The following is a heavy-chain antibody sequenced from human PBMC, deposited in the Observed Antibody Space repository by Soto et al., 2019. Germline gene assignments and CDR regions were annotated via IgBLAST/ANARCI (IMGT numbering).Heavy chain of an antibody. Sequence: GASVKVSCKASGYTFTGYYMHWVRQAPGQGLEWMGWINPNSGGTNYAQKFQGWVTMTRDTSISTAYMELSRLRSDDTAVYYCARGRDTMVRGVMYWFDPWGQGTQVTVSS. D-gene: IGHD3-10*01. CDR3: ARGRDTMVRGVMYWFDP. CDR2: INPNSGGT. V-gene: IGHV1-2*04. CDR1: GYTFTGYY. J-gene: IGHJ5*02.